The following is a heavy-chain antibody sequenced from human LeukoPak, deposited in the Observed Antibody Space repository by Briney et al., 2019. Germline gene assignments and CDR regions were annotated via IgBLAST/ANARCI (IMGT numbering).Heavy chain of an antibody. D-gene: IGHD3-10*01. J-gene: IGHJ4*02. V-gene: IGHV4-38-2*02. CDR2: MYHSGST. CDR1: GYSISNGYY. CDR3: ARRGAMVRGPAYHFDH. Sequence: SETLSLTCSVSGYSISNGYYWGWIRQPPGKGLEWIGTMYHSGSTYYTPSLQSRVTISIDTSTNEVSLRLTSVTATDTAVYYCARRGAMVRGPAYHFDHWGQGVLVTVSS.